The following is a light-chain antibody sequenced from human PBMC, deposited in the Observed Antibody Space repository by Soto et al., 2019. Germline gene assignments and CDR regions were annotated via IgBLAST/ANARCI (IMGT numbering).Light chain of an antibody. J-gene: IGKJ5*01. CDR1: QGISSA. Sequence: AIQLTQSPSSLSASVGDRVTITCRASQGISSALAWYQQKPGKAPKLLIYDASSLASGVPSRFSGSGSGSDFSLAISSLQPEDCPTYHCQQFNSYPPTFRQGTRLHIK. CDR2: DAS. CDR3: QQFNSYPPT. V-gene: IGKV1-13*02.